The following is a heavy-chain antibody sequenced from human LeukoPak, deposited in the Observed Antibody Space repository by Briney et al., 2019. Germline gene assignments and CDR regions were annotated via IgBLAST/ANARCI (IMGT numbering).Heavy chain of an antibody. CDR2: IRSKANSYAT. Sequence: GGSLRLSCAASGFTFSGSTMHWVRQASGKGLEWVGRIRSKANSYATAYAASVKGRFTISRDNSRNTLYLQMNSLRPEDTGVYYCAREVLAYCGRDCYQHYFDYWGQGTLVTVSS. CDR1: GFTFSGST. CDR3: AREVLAYCGRDCYQHYFDY. J-gene: IGHJ4*02. V-gene: IGHV3-73*01. D-gene: IGHD2-21*02.